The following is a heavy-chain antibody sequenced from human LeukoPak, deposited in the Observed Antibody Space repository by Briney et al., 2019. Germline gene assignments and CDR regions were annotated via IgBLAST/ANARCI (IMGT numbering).Heavy chain of an antibody. V-gene: IGHV3-30*04. CDR1: VFTFSSYS. J-gene: IGHJ4*02. Sequence: GRSLRLSCAASVFTFSSYSMHWVRQAPGKGLEWVAVISYEGSDKYYADSVKGRFTISRDNSKNTLYLQMNSLRVEDTAVYYCARSYVGVVPAAHFDYWGQGTLVTVSS. CDR2: ISYEGSDK. D-gene: IGHD2-2*01. CDR3: ARSYVGVVPAAHFDY.